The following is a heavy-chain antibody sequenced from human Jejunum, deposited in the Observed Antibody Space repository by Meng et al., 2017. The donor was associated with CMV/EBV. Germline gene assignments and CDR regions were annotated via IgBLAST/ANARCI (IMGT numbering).Heavy chain of an antibody. Sequence: QDKLQPSGPGLVKPSQHPSLLGAISGDSVSSKSAAWNWIRQSPSRGLEWLGRAYYRSKWFYDYALSVKSRININPDTSKNRFSLQLNSVTPEDTAVYYCARGLYDSSWSTFDYWGQGTLVTVSS. CDR2: AYYRSKWFY. CDR3: ARGLYDSSWSTFDY. V-gene: IGHV6-1*01. CDR1: GDSVSSKSAA. J-gene: IGHJ4*02. D-gene: IGHD6-13*01.